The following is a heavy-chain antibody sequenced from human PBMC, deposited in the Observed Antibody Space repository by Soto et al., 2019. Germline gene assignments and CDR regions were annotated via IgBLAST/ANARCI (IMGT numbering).Heavy chain of an antibody. V-gene: IGHV4-34*01. CDR2: INHSGST. CDR1: GGSFSGYY. Sequence: QVQLQQWGAGLLKPSETLSLTCAVYGGSFSGYYWSWIRQPPGKGLEWIGEINHSGSTNYNPSLKSRVTISVDTSTNQFSLKLSSVTAADTAVYYCARLPRGYNYGMDVWGQGTTVTVSS. J-gene: IGHJ6*02. CDR3: ARLPRGYNYGMDV.